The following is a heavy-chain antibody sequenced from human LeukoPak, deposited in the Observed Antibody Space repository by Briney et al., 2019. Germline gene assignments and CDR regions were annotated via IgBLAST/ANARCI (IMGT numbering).Heavy chain of an antibody. Sequence: GGSLRLSCTASGFTFSSYAMSWVRQAPGKGLEWVSAISGSGGSTYYADSVKGRFTISRDNSKNTLYLQMNSLRAEDTAVYYCAKDFLRLSITIFGVADDAFDIWGQGTMVTVSS. V-gene: IGHV3-23*01. CDR3: AKDFLRLSITIFGVADDAFDI. D-gene: IGHD3-3*01. CDR2: ISGSGGST. J-gene: IGHJ3*02. CDR1: GFTFSSYA.